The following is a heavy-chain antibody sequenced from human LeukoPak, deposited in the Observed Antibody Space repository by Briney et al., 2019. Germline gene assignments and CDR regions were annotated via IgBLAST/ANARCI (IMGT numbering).Heavy chain of an antibody. CDR1: GFTFSSYA. J-gene: IGHJ4*02. CDR2: ISYDGSDK. Sequence: GGSLRLSCAASGFTFSSYAMHWVRQAPGKGLEWVAVISYDGSDKYHADSVKGRFTISRDNSKNTLYLQMNSLRAEDTAVYYCAKDQDEYAAGYYFDYWGQGTLVTVSS. CDR3: AKDQDEYAAGYYFDY. D-gene: IGHD6-13*01. V-gene: IGHV3-30*18.